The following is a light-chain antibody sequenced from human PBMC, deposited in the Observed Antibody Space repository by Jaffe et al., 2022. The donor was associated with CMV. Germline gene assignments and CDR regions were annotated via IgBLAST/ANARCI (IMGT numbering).Light chain of an antibody. V-gene: IGLV1-44*01. CDR2: RNN. Sequence: QSVLTQPPSASGTPGQRVTISCSGSSSNVGSNAVNWYRQLPGTAPKVLIYRNNERPSGVPDRFSGSKSGTSASLAISGLQSEDEAHYHCSTWDDRLHGPVFGGGTTLTVL. CDR1: SSNVGSNA. CDR3: STWDDRLHGPV. J-gene: IGLJ3*02.